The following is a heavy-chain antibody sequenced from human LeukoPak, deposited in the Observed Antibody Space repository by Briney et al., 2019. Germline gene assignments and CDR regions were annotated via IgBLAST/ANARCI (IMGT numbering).Heavy chain of an antibody. V-gene: IGHV1-2*02. D-gene: IGHD3-22*01. CDR2: INPNSGGT. CDR1: GYTFTGYY. Sequence: ASVKVSCKASGYTFTGYYMHWVRQAPGQGLEWMGWINPNSGGTNYAQKFQGRVTMTRDTSISTAYMELRSLRSDDTAVYYCARDGSGYYYRNFDYWGQGTLVTVSS. J-gene: IGHJ4*02. CDR3: ARDGSGYYYRNFDY.